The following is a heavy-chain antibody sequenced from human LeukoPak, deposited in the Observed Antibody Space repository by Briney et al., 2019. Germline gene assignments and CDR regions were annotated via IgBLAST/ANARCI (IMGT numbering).Heavy chain of an antibody. CDR2: ISSGGGTI. CDR3: AREVREDGLGAFDI. D-gene: IGHD3/OR15-3a*01. J-gene: IGHJ3*02. Sequence: GGPLRLSCAASGFTFRSYEMHWLRQAPGKGLEWVSYISSGGGTIYYAASVKGRLTISRDSDKNSLYLQMNSMRADDTAVYYCAREVREDGLGAFDIWGRGTMVTVSS. V-gene: IGHV3-48*03. CDR1: GFTFRSYE.